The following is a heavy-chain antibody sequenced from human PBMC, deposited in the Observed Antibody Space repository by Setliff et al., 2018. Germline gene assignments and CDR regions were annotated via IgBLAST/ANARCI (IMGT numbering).Heavy chain of an antibody. CDR1: GGSISSYY. J-gene: IGHJ6*03. V-gene: IGHV4-59*12. D-gene: IGHD6-19*01. CDR3: AREQWLDPPGYYYMDV. CDR2: IYYSGST. Sequence: ASETLSLTCTVSGGSISSYYWSWIRQPPGKGLEWIGYIYYSGSTYYNPSLKSRVTISVDTSKNQFSLKLNSVTAADMAVYYCAREQWLDPPGYYYMDVWAKGTTVTVSS.